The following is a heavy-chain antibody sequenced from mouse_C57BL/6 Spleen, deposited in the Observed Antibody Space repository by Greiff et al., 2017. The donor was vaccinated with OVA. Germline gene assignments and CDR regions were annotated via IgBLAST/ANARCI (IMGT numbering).Heavy chain of an antibody. V-gene: IGHV5-17*01. CDR1: GFTFSDYG. D-gene: IGHD2-1*01. CDR2: ISSGSSTI. J-gene: IGHJ1*03. CDR3: ARDGNYAYWYFDV. Sequence: EVQVVESGGGLVKPGGSLKLSCAASGFTFSDYGMHWVRQAPEKGLEWVAYISSGSSTIYYADTVKGRFTISRDNAKNTLFLQMTSLRSEDTAMYYCARDGNYAYWYFDVWGTGTTVTVSS.